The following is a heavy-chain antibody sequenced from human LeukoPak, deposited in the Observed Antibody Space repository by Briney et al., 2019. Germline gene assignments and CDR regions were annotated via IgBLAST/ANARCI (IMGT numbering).Heavy chain of an antibody. CDR1: GFTFSSYS. J-gene: IGHJ4*02. CDR2: ISSSSSYI. CDR3: ARVASYYVSVR. Sequence: GSLRLSCAASGFTFSSYSMNWVRQAPGKGREWVSSISSSSSYIYYADSVKGRFTISRDNAKNSLYLQMNSLRAEDTAVYYCARVASYYVSVRWGQGTLVTVSS. V-gene: IGHV3-21*01. D-gene: IGHD1-26*01.